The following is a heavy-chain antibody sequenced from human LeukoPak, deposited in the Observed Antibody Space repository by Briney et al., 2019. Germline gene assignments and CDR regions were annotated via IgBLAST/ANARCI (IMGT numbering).Heavy chain of an antibody. CDR3: AGDNPDYYDILTGYYKGNWFDP. D-gene: IGHD3-9*01. Sequence: SETLSLTCTVSGGSISSYYWSWIRQPPGKGLEWIGYIYYSGSTNYNPSLKSRVTISVDTSKNQFSLKLSSVTAADTAVYYCAGDNPDYYDILTGYYKGNWFDPWGQGTLVTVSS. CDR2: IYYSGST. V-gene: IGHV4-59*01. J-gene: IGHJ5*02. CDR1: GGSISSYY.